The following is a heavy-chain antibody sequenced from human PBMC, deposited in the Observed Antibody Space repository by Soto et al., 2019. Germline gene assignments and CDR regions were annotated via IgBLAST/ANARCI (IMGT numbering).Heavy chain of an antibody. CDR3: AKVRESAAAGHFDY. V-gene: IGHV3-23*01. CDR1: GFTFSTYA. Sequence: GGSLRLSCAASGFTFSTYAMSWVRQAPVKGLEWVSVISGSGGTTYYADSVKGRFTISRDNSKNTLYLQMNSLIAEDTAVYYCAKVRESAAAGHFDYWGQGTLVTVSS. D-gene: IGHD6-13*01. CDR2: ISGSGGTT. J-gene: IGHJ4*02.